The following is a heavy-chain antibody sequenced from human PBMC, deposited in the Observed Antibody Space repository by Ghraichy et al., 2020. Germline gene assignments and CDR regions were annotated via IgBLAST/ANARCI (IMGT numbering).Heavy chain of an antibody. D-gene: IGHD2-2*02. CDR2: INPNSGGT. J-gene: IGHJ6*02. Sequence: ASVKVSCKASGYTFTGYYMHWVRQAPGQGLEWMGWINPNSGGTNYAQKFQGRVTMTRDTSISTAYMELSRLRSDDTAVYYCARGLVPAAIWYYYYGMDVWGQGTTVTVSS. CDR3: ARGLVPAAIWYYYYGMDV. V-gene: IGHV1-2*02. CDR1: GYTFTGYY.